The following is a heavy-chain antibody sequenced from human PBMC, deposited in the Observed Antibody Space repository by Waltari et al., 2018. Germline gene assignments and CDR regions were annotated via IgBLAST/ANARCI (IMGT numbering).Heavy chain of an antibody. CDR1: GGTFSSYA. V-gene: IGHV1-69*12. Sequence: QVQLVQSGVEVKKPGSSVKVSCKASGGTFSSYAISWVRQAPGQGLEWMGGIIPIFGTANYAQKFQGRVTITADESTSTAYMELSSLRSEDTAVYYCVKTGSTSLRGRDWFDPWGQGTLVTVSS. CDR3: VKTGSTSLRGRDWFDP. J-gene: IGHJ5*02. D-gene: IGHD2-2*01. CDR2: IIPIFGTA.